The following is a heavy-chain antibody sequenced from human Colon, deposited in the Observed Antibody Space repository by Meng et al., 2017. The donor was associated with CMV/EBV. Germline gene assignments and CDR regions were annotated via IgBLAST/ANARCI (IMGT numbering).Heavy chain of an antibody. CDR1: GGSVSNYF. J-gene: IGHJ3*02. CDR3: VRSKDIVIVEAAQAVFDI. V-gene: IGHV4-59*02. Sequence: GSLRLSCSVSGGSVSNYFWSWIRQSPGRGLEGIGYIYYIGDTTYNPTLKSPVTMSIDTSKNQFSLKLTSVTAADTAVYYCVRSKDIVIVEAAQAVFDIWGQGTMVTVSS. CDR2: IYYIGDT. D-gene: IGHD2-15*01.